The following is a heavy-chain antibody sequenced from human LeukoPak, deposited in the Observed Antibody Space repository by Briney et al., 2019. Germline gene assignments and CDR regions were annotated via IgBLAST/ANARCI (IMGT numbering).Heavy chain of an antibody. V-gene: IGHV3-23*01. CDR1: GFAFSNYA. CDR3: AKKVSSSPSGGFDP. J-gene: IGHJ5*02. CDR2: ISGSGGST. D-gene: IGHD6-25*01. Sequence: GGSLRLSCAASGFAFSNYAMSWVRQAPGQGLEWVTVISGSGGSTYYAGSVKGRFTISRDNFKNTLDLQMNSLRAEDTAVYYCAKKVSSSPSGGFDPWGQGTLVTVSS.